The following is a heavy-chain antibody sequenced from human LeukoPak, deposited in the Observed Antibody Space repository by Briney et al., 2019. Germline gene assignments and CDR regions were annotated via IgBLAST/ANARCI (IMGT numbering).Heavy chain of an antibody. V-gene: IGHV3-48*03. D-gene: IGHD6-13*01. Sequence: GGSLRLSCAASGFTFSSYEMNWVRQAPGKGLEWVSYISSSGSTIYYADSVKGRFTISRDNAKNSLYLQMNSLRAEDTAVYYCARRQIAAAGTVTPWFDPWGQGTLVTVSS. CDR2: ISSSGSTI. CDR3: ARRQIAAAGTVTPWFDP. J-gene: IGHJ5*02. CDR1: GFTFSSYE.